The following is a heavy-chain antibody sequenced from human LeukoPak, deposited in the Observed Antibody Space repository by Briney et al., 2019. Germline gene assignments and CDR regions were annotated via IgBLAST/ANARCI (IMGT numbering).Heavy chain of an antibody. J-gene: IGHJ5*02. CDR3: ATDRNWFDP. V-gene: IGHV3-15*01. Sequence: PGGSLRLSCAASGFTFNTAYMSWLRQTSGKGLEWVGRLKSRSQGGTADYAAPVKGRFTISRDDSKNTLHLQMNSLKIEDTGVYYCATDRNWFDPWGQGTLVTVSS. CDR2: LKSRSQGGTA. CDR1: GFTFNTAY.